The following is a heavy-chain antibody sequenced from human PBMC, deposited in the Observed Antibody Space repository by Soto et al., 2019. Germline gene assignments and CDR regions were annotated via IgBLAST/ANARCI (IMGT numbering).Heavy chain of an antibody. Sequence: EVQLLESGGGLVQPGGSLRLSCAASGFSFSNYAMSWARQTPGKGLEWVSTISGSGTSTYYADSVKGRFTISRDNSKNTLYLQMNSLRSESTAVVYWANFPGAYCTSPTCFSNPWGQGTLVTVSS. V-gene: IGHV3-23*01. CDR3: ANFPGAYCTSPTCFSNP. D-gene: IGHD2-2*01. CDR1: GFSFSNYA. CDR2: ISGSGTST. J-gene: IGHJ5*02.